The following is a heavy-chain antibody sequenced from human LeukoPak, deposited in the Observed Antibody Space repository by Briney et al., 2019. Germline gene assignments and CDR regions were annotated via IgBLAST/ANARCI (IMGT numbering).Heavy chain of an antibody. CDR1: GGSFSGYY. CDR2: INHSGST. D-gene: IGHD2-21*02. Sequence: SETLSLTCAVYGGSFSGYYWSWIRQPPGKGLEWIGEINHSGSTNYNPSLKSRVTISVDTSKNQFSLKLSSVTAADTAVYYCARSRGCGGDCYALDYWGQGTLVTVSS. J-gene: IGHJ4*02. CDR3: ARSRGCGGDCYALDY. V-gene: IGHV4-34*01.